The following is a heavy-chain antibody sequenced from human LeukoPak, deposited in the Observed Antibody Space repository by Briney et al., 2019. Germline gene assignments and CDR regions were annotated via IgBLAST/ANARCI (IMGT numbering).Heavy chain of an antibody. CDR3: ATHGDSSGYDGGYYFDY. J-gene: IGHJ4*02. CDR1: GYTFTSYY. V-gene: IGHV1-46*01. CDR2: INPSGGST. D-gene: IGHD3-22*01. Sequence: ASVKVSCKASGYTFTSYYMHWVRQAPGQGLEWMGIINPSGGSTSCAQKFQGRVTMTRDTSTSIVYMELSSLRSEDTAVYYCATHGDSSGYDGGYYFDYWGQGTRVTVSS.